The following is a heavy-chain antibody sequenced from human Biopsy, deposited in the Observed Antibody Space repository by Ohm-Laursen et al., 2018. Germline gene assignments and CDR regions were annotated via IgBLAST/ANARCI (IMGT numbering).Heavy chain of an antibody. Sequence: ASVKVSCNASGYNFISYSINWVRQAPGQGLEWMGWIRPLNGDTKYGQKFQDRVTMTTDTSTSTVYMELTSLRSDDTAVYYCARGEVTFGELIVSLDSWGQGSLVTVSS. CDR1: GYNFISYS. J-gene: IGHJ4*02. CDR3: ARGEVTFGELIVSLDS. V-gene: IGHV1-18*01. CDR2: IRPLNGDT. D-gene: IGHD3-16*02.